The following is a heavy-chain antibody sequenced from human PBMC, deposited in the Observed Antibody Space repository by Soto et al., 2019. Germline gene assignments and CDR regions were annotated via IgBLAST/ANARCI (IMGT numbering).Heavy chain of an antibody. Sequence: GGSLRLSCAASGFTFSSYAMSWVRQAPGKGLEWVSAISGSGGSTYYADSVKGRFTISRDNSKNTLYLQMNSLGAEDTAVYYCANNPSLPYSSSWHGSYFDYWGQGTLVTVSS. CDR3: ANNPSLPYSSSWHGSYFDY. CDR1: GFTFSSYA. V-gene: IGHV3-23*01. J-gene: IGHJ4*02. D-gene: IGHD6-13*01. CDR2: ISGSGGST.